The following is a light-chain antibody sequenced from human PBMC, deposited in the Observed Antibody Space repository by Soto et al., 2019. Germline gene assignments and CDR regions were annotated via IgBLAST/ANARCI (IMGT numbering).Light chain of an antibody. J-gene: IGKJ3*01. Sequence: DIQLIQSPSFLSASVGDRVTITCRASQGISSYLAWYQQKPGKAPKLLIYAASTLQSGVPSRFSGSGSGTEFTLTISSLQPEDFATYYCQQLNSYPLVTFGPGTKVDIK. CDR1: QGISSY. CDR3: QQLNSYPLVT. CDR2: AAS. V-gene: IGKV1-9*01.